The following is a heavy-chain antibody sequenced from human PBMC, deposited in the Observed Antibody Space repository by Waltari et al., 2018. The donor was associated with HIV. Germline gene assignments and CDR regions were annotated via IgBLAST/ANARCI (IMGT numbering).Heavy chain of an antibody. CDR3: ARVNQVLYYGMNV. D-gene: IGHD2-2*02. CDR2: IGSSGTTI. V-gene: IGHV3-48*03. CDR1: GFTFGRYE. J-gene: IGHJ6*02. Sequence: EMQLVESGGGLVQHGGSLRLSCVASGFTFGRYEMNWVRQVPGKGLEWVSYIGSSGTTISYADSVKGRFTFSRDNAKKSLFLQMNSLRVEDTAVYWCARVNQVLYYGMNVWGQGTTVTVSS.